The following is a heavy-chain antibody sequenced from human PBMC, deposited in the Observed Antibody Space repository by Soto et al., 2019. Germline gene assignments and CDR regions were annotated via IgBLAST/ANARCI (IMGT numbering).Heavy chain of an antibody. CDR2: INPSGGST. CDR3: ASSGAASIAAAGTGYYYGMDV. CDR1: GYTFTSYY. J-gene: IGHJ6*02. V-gene: IGHV1-46*01. D-gene: IGHD6-13*01. Sequence: QVQLVQSGAEVKKPGASVKVSCKASGYTFTSYYMHWVRQAPGQGLEWMGIINPSGGSTSYAQKFQGRVTMNRDTSTSTVYMELSSLRSEDTAVYYCASSGAASIAAAGTGYYYGMDVWGQGTTVTVSS.